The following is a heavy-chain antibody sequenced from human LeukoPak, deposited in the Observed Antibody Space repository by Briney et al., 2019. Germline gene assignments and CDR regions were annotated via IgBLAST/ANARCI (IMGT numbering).Heavy chain of an antibody. CDR3: ATYYYGSGGPVFDY. V-gene: IGHV4-4*02. J-gene: IGHJ4*02. D-gene: IGHD3-10*01. CDR1: GGSISSSNW. Sequence: SETLSLTCAVSGGSISSSNWWSWVRQPPGKGLEWIGEIYHSGSTNYNPSLKSRVAISLDKSKNQFSLKLSSVTAADTAVYYCATYYYGSGGPVFDYWGQGTLVTVSS. CDR2: IYHSGST.